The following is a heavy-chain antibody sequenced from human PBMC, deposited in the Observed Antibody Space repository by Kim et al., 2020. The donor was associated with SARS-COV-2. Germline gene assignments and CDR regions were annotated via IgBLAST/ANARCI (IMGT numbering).Heavy chain of an antibody. D-gene: IGHD1-1*01. CDR3: ARPTSPYNFYGMDV. CDR2: IYPYDSAT. J-gene: IGHJ6*02. V-gene: IGHV5-51*01. Sequence: GESLKISCKGSRDTFISYYIAWVRQMPGKGLEWMGIIYPYDSATTYNPSFQGLVTISADQSISTAYLQLTSLKASDSAIYYCARPTSPYNFYGMDVWGQG. CDR1: RDTFISYY.